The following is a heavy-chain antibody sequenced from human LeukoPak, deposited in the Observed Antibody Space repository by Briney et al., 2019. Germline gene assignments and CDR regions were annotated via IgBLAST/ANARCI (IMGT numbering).Heavy chain of an antibody. CDR3: AGGPKWLHTVDY. CDR1: GGSISSSFYY. V-gene: IGHV4-39*07. Sequence: SETLSLTCTVSGGSISSSFYYWGWIRQPPGKGLEWIGSIYHSGSTNYNPSLKSRVTISVDTSKNQFSLKLSSVTAADTAVYYCAGGPKWLHTVDYWGQGTLVTVSS. J-gene: IGHJ4*02. D-gene: IGHD3-22*01. CDR2: IYHSGST.